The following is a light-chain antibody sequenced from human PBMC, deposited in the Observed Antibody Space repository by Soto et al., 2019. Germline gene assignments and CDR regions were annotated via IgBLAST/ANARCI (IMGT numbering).Light chain of an antibody. CDR2: DVS. V-gene: IGLV2-14*01. CDR3: SSYIGTTLLV. J-gene: IGLJ1*01. CDR1: SSDVGGYNY. Sequence: QSALTQPASVSGSPGQSITISCTGTSSDVGGYNYVSWYQQHPGKAPKLMIYDVSNRPSGVSNRFSCSKSGNTASLTISGLQSEDEADYYCSSYIGTTLLVFGTGTKVTVL.